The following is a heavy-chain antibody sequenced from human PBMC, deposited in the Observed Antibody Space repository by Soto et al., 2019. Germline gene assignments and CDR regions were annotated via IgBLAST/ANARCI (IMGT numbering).Heavy chain of an antibody. CDR3: SRVDPGETSPFDH. J-gene: IGHJ4*02. D-gene: IGHD3-10*01. Sequence: ASVKVSCKASGGTFSSYYIHWVRQAPGQGLEWMGWINPFDGSRMFAQSFQGRVTMTRDTSTSTVYMEVSSLRSEDTAVYYCSRVDPGETSPFDHWGQGTLVTVPS. CDR2: INPFDGSR. CDR1: GGTFSSYY. V-gene: IGHV1-46*03.